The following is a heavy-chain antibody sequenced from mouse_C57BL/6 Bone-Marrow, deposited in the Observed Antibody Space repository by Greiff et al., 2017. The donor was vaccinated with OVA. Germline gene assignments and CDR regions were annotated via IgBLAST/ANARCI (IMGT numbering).Heavy chain of an antibody. D-gene: IGHD1-1*01. V-gene: IGHV5-4*01. J-gene: IGHJ2*01. CDR2: ISDGGRYT. Sequence: EVQVVESGGGLVKPGGSLKLSCAASGFTFSSYAMSWVRQTPEKRLEWVATISDGGRYTYYPDNVKGRFTISRDKAKNNLYLQMSHLKSEDTAMYYCARVTTVEYYFDYWGQGTTLTVSS. CDR3: ARVTTVEYYFDY. CDR1: GFTFSSYA.